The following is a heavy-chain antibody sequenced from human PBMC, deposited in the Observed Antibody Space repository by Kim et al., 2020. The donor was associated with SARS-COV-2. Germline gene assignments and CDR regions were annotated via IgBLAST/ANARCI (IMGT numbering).Heavy chain of an antibody. J-gene: IGHJ4*02. CDR2: TRNKANSYTT. Sequence: GGSLRLSCAASGFTFSDHYMDWVRQAPGKGLEWVGRTRNKANSYTTEYAASVKGRFTISRDDSKNSLYLQMNSLKTEDTAVYYCARGGMKHYFDYWGQGTLVTVS. V-gene: IGHV3-72*01. CDR1: GFTFSDHY. CDR3: ARGGMKHYFDY.